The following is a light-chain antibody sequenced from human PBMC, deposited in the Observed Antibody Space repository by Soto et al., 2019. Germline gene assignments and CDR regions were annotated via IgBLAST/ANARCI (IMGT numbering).Light chain of an antibody. CDR1: KLGNKY. CDR3: QAWDRDTSTAI. Sequence: SYELTQPPSVSVSPRQTASITCSGDKLGNKYASWYQQKPGQSPVLVIYQDVKRPSGIPERFSGSNSGNTATLTISGTQAMDEADYYCQAWDRDTSTAIFGTGTKVTVL. J-gene: IGLJ1*01. CDR2: QDV. V-gene: IGLV3-1*01.